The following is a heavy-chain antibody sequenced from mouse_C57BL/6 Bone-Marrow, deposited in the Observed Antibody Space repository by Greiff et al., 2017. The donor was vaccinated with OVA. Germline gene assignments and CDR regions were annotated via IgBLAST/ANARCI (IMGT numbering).Heavy chain of an antibody. Sequence: VNVVESGPGLVQPSQSLSITCTVSGFSLTSYGVHWVRQSPGKGLEWLGVIWRGGSTDYNAAFMSRLSITKDNSKSQVFFKMNSLQADDTAIYYCAKRGGSSVYAMDYWGQGTSVTVSS. CDR1: GFSLTSYG. CDR2: IWRGGST. D-gene: IGHD1-1*01. CDR3: AKRGGSSVYAMDY. V-gene: IGHV2-5*01. J-gene: IGHJ4*01.